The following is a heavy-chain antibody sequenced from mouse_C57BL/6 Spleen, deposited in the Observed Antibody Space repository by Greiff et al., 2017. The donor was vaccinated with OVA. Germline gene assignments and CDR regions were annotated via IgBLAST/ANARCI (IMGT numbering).Heavy chain of an antibody. CDR2: IYPGDGDT. Sequence: VQLQQSGAELVKPGASVKISCKASGYAFSSYWMNWVKQRPGKGLEWIGQIYPGDGDTNYNGKFKGKATLTADKSSSTAYMQLSSLTSEDSAVYFCAKDSSYGSRFYAMDYWGQGTSVTVSS. J-gene: IGHJ4*01. CDR1: GYAFSSYW. V-gene: IGHV1-80*01. D-gene: IGHD1-1*01. CDR3: AKDSSYGSRFYAMDY.